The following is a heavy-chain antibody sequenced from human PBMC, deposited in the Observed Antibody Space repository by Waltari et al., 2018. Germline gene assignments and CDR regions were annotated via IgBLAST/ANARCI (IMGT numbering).Heavy chain of an antibody. Sequence: QLQLHESGPGLVKPSATLSLSCTISGGSMTSHYWTWIRQPPGKELESIGYIHNTGTTKYNPSLKSRVTISMDTSKNQFSLKLSSVTAADTAMYYCARVPVMTPGGGPFDHWGQGILVTVSS. J-gene: IGHJ4*02. V-gene: IGHV4-59*11. CDR2: IHNTGTT. CDR1: GGSMTSHY. CDR3: ARVPVMTPGGGPFDH. D-gene: IGHD3-16*01.